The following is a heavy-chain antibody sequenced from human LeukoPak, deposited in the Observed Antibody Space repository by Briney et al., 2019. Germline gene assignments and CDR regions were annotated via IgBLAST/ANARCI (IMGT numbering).Heavy chain of an antibody. CDR2: IYSGGST. J-gene: IGHJ6*02. CDR1: GFTVSSNY. CDR3: ARVTVTKRNYYYGMAV. Sequence: GGSLRLSCAASGFTVSSNYMSWVRQAPGKGLEWVSVIYSGGSTYYADSVKGRFTISRDNSKNTLYLQMNSLRAEDTAVYYCARVTVTKRNYYYGMAVWGQGTTVTVSS. V-gene: IGHV3-66*01. D-gene: IGHD4-17*01.